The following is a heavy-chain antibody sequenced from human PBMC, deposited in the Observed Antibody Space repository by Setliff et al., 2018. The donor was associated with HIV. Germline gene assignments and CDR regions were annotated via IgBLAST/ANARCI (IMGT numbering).Heavy chain of an antibody. CDR3: ARETAPAHYYGSGSYRLHAFDV. Sequence: SVKVSCKASGGILSTYATIWVRQAPGQGLEWLGGIIPLFGRASYAQKFQGRVTITADESTNTAYMELSSLRSGDTAVYYCARETAPAHYYGSGSYRLHAFDVWGQGTMFTVSS. V-gene: IGHV1-69*13. J-gene: IGHJ3*01. D-gene: IGHD3-10*01. CDR2: IIPLFGRA. CDR1: GGILSTYA.